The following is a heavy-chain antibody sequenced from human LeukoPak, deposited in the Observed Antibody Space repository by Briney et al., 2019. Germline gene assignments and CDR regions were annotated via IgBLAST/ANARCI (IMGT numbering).Heavy chain of an antibody. CDR2: ICSCSSNI. Sequence: GGSLRLSCAATGLTVSTNYMSWVRQAPGKGLEWVSSICSCSSNIYYADSVKGRFTISRDNAKNSLYLQMTSLRAEDTAVYYCSRAVRGYTYGYEDYWGQGTLVTVSS. J-gene: IGHJ4*02. CDR1: GLTVSTNY. CDR3: SRAVRGYTYGYEDY. V-gene: IGHV3-21*01. D-gene: IGHD5-18*01.